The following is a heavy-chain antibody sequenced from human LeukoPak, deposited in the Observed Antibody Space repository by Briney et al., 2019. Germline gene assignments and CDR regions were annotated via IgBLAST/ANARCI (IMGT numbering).Heavy chain of an antibody. CDR1: GDSISSPNHY. Sequence: KPSETLSLTCSVSGDSISSPNHYWGWIRRPPGKGLEWIGTINYSGSSYNDPSLSSRGTISIDTSKTQFSLKLSSMTAADADVYFCARECPSNSGPHFDNWGQGTLVTVSS. CDR2: INYSGSS. D-gene: IGHD4-11*01. J-gene: IGHJ4*02. V-gene: IGHV4-39*07. CDR3: ARECPSNSGPHFDN.